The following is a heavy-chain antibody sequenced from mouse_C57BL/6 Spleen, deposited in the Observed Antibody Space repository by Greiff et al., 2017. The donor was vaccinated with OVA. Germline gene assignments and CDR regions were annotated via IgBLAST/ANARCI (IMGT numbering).Heavy chain of an antibody. CDR1: GYTFTDYY. CDR3: AGHDSSGYWFAY. CDR2: IYPGSGNT. J-gene: IGHJ3*01. V-gene: IGHV1-76*01. Sequence: VQLQQSGAELVRPGASVKLSCKASGYTFTDYYINWVKQRPGQGLEWIARIYPGSGNTYYNEKFKGKATLSAEKSSSTAYMQLSNLTSEDSAVYFWAGHDSSGYWFAYWGQGTLVTVSA. D-gene: IGHD3-2*02.